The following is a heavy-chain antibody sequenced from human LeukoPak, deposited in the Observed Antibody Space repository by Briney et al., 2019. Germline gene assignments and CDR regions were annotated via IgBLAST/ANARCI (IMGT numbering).Heavy chain of an antibody. CDR1: GFTFSSYG. Sequence: GGSLRLSCAASGFTFSSYGMHWVRQAPGKGLEWVAFIRYDGSNKYYADSMKGRFTISRDNSKNTLYLQMNSLRAEDTAVYYCAKHYSGSYFTYWGQGTLVTVSS. D-gene: IGHD1-26*01. CDR2: IRYDGSNK. V-gene: IGHV3-30*02. CDR3: AKHYSGSYFTY. J-gene: IGHJ4*02.